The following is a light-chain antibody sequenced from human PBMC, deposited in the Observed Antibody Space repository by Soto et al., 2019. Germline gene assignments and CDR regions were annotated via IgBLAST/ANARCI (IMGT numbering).Light chain of an antibody. CDR3: SSYTSSTTRV. CDR1: SSDVGGYNY. CDR2: EVT. J-gene: IGLJ3*02. V-gene: IGLV2-14*01. Sequence: QSALTQPASVSGSPGQSITISCTGTSSDVGGYNYVSWYQQHPGKAPKVMIYEVTNRPSGVSNRFSGSKSGNTASLTISGLQAEDEADYYCSSYTSSTTRVFGGGTHLTVL.